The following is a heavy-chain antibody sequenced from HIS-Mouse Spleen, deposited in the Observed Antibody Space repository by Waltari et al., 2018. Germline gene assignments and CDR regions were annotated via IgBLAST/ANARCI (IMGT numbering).Heavy chain of an antibody. D-gene: IGHD6-13*01. CDR3: ARDRQQQLVRWFDP. CDR1: GGSISSSRYY. CDR2: IYYSGST. Sequence: QLQLQESGPGLVKPSETLSLTCTVSGGSISSSRYYWGWIRQPPGKGLEWIGSIYYSGSTYYNPSLKSRVTISVDTSKNQFSLKLSSVTAADTAVYYCARDRQQQLVRWFDPWGQGTLVTVSS. V-gene: IGHV4-39*07. J-gene: IGHJ5*02.